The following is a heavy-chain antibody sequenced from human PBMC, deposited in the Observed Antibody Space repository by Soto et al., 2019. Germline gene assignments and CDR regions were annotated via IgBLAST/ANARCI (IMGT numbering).Heavy chain of an antibody. V-gene: IGHV3-21*01. CDR1: GFTFSSYS. J-gene: IGHJ5*02. CDR2: ISSSSSYI. Sequence: GGSLRLSCAASGFTFSSYSMNWVRQAPGKGLEWVSSISSSSSYIYYADSVKGRFTISRDNAKNSLYLQMNSLRAEDTAVYYSARDLRQLVGMNWFDPWGQGTLVTVSS. CDR3: ARDLRQLVGMNWFDP. D-gene: IGHD6-13*01.